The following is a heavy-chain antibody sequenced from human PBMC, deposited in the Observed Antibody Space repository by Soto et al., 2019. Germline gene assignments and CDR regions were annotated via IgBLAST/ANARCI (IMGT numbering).Heavy chain of an antibody. Sequence: SETLSLTCSVSGASIAGGSYYWSWVRQPPGKGLEWIGYIPSKGRPFYNPSLTSRGTISADSSKNQLSLQLTSVTAADTAVYYCVRDQYSGYDFALWGQGNLVTVSS. CDR2: IPSKGRP. CDR3: VRDQYSGYDFAL. V-gene: IGHV4-30-4*01. D-gene: IGHD5-12*01. CDR1: GASIAGGSYY. J-gene: IGHJ5*02.